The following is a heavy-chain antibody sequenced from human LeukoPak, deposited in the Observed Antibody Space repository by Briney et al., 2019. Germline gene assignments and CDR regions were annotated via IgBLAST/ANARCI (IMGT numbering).Heavy chain of an antibody. V-gene: IGHV3-72*01. CDR2: SRNKANSYST. CDR3: ARDGGERGNSAFDV. J-gene: IGHJ3*01. CDR1: GFTFSSYS. D-gene: IGHD3-16*01. Sequence: PGGSLRLSCAASGFTFSSYSMNWVRQAPGKGLEWIGRSRNKANSYSTEYAASVKDRFVTSRDASGNLMYLQMYSLKIDDTAVYFCARDGGERGNSAFDVWGQGTEVTVSS.